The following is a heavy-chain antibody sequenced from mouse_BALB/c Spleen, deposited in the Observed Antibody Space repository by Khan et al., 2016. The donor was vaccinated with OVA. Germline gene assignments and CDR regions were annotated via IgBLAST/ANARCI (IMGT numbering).Heavy chain of an antibody. J-gene: IGHJ3*01. Sequence: QVQLKQSGAELARPGASVKLSCKASGYTFTDYYINWMRQRTGQGLEWIGEIYPGSDNTYYNEKFKGKATLTVDKSSSTAYMQLSSLTSEDSAVYFCAREWAAWFPYWGQGTLVTVSA. CDR1: GYTFTDYY. CDR3: AREWAAWFPY. CDR2: IYPGSDNT. V-gene: IGHV1-77*01.